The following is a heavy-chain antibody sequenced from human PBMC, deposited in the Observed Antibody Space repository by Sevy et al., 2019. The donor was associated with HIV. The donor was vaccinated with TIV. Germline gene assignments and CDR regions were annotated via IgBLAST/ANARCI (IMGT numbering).Heavy chain of an antibody. CDR3: ARELGTYYYDSSHDDAFDI. D-gene: IGHD3-22*01. CDR1: GFTFSSYA. J-gene: IGHJ3*02. Sequence: GGSLRLSCAASGFTFSSYAMHWVRQAPGKGLEWVAVISYDGSNKYYADSVKGRFTISRDNSKNTLYLQMNSLRAEDTAVYYCARELGTYYYDSSHDDAFDIWGQGTMVTVSS. CDR2: ISYDGSNK. V-gene: IGHV3-30-3*01.